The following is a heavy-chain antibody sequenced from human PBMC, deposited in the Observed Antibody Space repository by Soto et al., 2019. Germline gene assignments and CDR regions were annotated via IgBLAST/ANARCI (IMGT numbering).Heavy chain of an antibody. CDR3: AKIGRSAPVDNWFDP. CDR1: GFTFNKYA. D-gene: IGHD6-19*01. CDR2: ISGSGAST. V-gene: IGHV3-23*01. Sequence: GGSLRLSCVASGFTFNKYALAWVRQAPGKGLEWVSAISGSGASTYDADSVKGRFTISRDNSNNTLYLQMNSLRAEDTAVYYYAKIGRSAPVDNWFDPWGQGTLVTVSS. J-gene: IGHJ5*02.